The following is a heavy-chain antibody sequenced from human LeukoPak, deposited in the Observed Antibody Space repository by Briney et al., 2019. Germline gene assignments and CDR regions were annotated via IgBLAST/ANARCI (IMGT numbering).Heavy chain of an antibody. J-gene: IGHJ2*01. Sequence: SETLSLTCAVYGGSFSNYYWSWIRQSPGKGLEWIGEINQSGTTKYNPSLESRATMSMDTSKNQFSLKLTSVTAADTAVYYCARENWHFDLWGRGALVTVSS. CDR3: ARENWHFDL. CDR2: INQSGTT. V-gene: IGHV4-34*01. CDR1: GGSFSNYY.